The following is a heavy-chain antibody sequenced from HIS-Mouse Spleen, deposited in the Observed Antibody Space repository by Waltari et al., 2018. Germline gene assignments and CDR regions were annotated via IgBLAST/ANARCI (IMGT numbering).Heavy chain of an antibody. CDR2: IYYSGST. J-gene: IGHJ2*01. CDR3: AREIPYSSSWYDWYFDL. CDR1: GGPISSRSYY. D-gene: IGHD6-13*01. Sequence: QLQLQESGPGLVKPSETLSLTCPVPGGPISSRSYYWGGIRQPPGKGLEWFGSIYYSGSTYYNPSLKSRVTISVDTSKNQFSLKLSSVTAADTAVYYCAREIPYSSSWYDWYFDLWGRGTLVTVSS. V-gene: IGHV4-39*07.